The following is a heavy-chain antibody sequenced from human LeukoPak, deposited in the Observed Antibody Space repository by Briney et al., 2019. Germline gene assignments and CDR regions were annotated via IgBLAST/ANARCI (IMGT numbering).Heavy chain of an antibody. V-gene: IGHV4-59*01. CDR1: GGSISIYY. Sequence: PSETLSLTCTVSGGSISIYYWSWIRQPPGKGLEWIGYIYYSGSTNYNPSLKSRVTISVDTSKNQFSLKLSSVTAADTAVYYCARTTEAHSWRTRYYDYYMDVWGKGTTVTVSS. J-gene: IGHJ6*03. CDR2: IYYSGST. CDR3: ARTTEAHSWRTRYYDYYMDV. D-gene: IGHD6-13*01.